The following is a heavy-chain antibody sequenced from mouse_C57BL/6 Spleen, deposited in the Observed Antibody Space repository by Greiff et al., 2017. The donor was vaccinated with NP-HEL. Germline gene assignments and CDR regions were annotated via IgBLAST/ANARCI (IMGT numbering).Heavy chain of an antibody. CDR2: IYPGDGDT. V-gene: IGHV1-82*01. CDR3: ARREYDGYWFAY. CDR1: GYAFSSSW. D-gene: IGHD2-3*01. Sequence: QVQLKQSGPELVKPGASVKISCKASGYAFSSSWMNWVKQRPGKGLEWIGRIYPGDGDTNYNGKFKGKATLTADKSSSTAYMQLSSLTSEDSAVYFCARREYDGYWFAYWGQGTLVTVSA. J-gene: IGHJ3*01.